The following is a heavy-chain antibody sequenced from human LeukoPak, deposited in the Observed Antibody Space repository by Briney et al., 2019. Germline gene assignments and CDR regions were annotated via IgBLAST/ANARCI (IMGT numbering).Heavy chain of an antibody. J-gene: IGHJ5*01. CDR3: ARLQNNFTPDS. CDR2: MYPGNSDT. CDR1: GYSFTIYW. V-gene: IGHV5-51*01. D-gene: IGHD1-20*01. Sequence: GESLKISCKGSGYSFTIYWINWVRQMPGKGPEWMGIMYPGNSDTRYSPSFQGQVTISADKSISTAYLQWSSLKASDTAMYYCARLQNNFTPDSWGQGTLVTVSS.